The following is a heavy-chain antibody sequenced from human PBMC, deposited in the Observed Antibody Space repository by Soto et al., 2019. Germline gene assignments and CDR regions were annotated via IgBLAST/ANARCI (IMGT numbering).Heavy chain of an antibody. D-gene: IGHD3-10*01. CDR3: ARDIMVRGVIIRPDWYFDL. V-gene: IGHV1-2*02. CDR2: INPNSGGT. Sequence: EASLKVSCKASGYTFTGYYMHWVRQAPGQGLEWMGWINPNSGGTNYAQKFQGRVTMTRDTSISTAYMELSRLRSDDTAVYYCARDIMVRGVIIRPDWYFDLWGRGTLVTVSS. J-gene: IGHJ2*01. CDR1: GYTFTGYY.